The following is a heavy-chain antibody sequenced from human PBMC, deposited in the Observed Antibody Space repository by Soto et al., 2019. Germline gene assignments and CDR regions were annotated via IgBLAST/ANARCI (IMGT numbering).Heavy chain of an antibody. CDR2: ISGSGNNT. J-gene: IGHJ4*02. D-gene: IGHD6-13*01. CDR3: ARGPLGTAAYQDY. CDR1: GFTFSTYA. V-gene: IGHV3-23*01. Sequence: LRLSCAASGFTFSTYAMSWVRQAPGKGLEWVSAISGSGNNTYYADSVKGRFTISRDNSNNTLYLQMNSLRAEDTALYYCARGPLGTAAYQDYWGRGTLVTVSS.